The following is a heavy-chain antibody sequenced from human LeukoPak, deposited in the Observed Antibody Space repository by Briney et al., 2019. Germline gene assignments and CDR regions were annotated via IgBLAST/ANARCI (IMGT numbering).Heavy chain of an antibody. Sequence: PGGSLRLSCAASGFTFSSYGMHWVRQAPGKGLEWVAVISFDGSNKYYADSVKGRFTISRDNSKNTLDLQMNSLRAEDTAVYYCARDMAPSRYNYYFYGMDVWGQGTTVTVSS. CDR2: ISFDGSNK. CDR3: ARDMAPSRYNYYFYGMDV. CDR1: GFTFSSYG. V-gene: IGHV3-30*03. J-gene: IGHJ6*02. D-gene: IGHD3-9*01.